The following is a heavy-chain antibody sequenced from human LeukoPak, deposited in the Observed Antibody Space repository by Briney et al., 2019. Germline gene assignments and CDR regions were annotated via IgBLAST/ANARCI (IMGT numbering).Heavy chain of an antibody. CDR2: INHSGST. D-gene: IGHD2-15*01. CDR1: GGSFSGYY. Sequence: PSETLSLTCAVYGGSFSGYYWSWIRQPPGKGLEWIGEINHSGSTNYNPSLKSRVTISVDTSKNQFSLKLSSVTAADTAVYYCARGGRIVVVVAATHPLRFDPWGQGTLVTVSS. J-gene: IGHJ5*02. CDR3: ARGGRIVVVVAATHPLRFDP. V-gene: IGHV4-34*01.